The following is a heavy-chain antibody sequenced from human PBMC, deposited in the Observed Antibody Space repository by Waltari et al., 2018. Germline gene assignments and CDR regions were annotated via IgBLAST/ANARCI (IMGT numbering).Heavy chain of an antibody. CDR2: IYGGGGT. J-gene: IGHJ4*02. V-gene: IGHV3-53*01. CDR3: ARDLGGWFDY. D-gene: IGHD6-19*01. Sequence: EVQLVESGGGLIQPGGSLRLSCAASGFTVSSNYLSWVRRAPGKGLEWVSVIYGGGGTYYADSVKGRFTITRDNSKNTLYLQMSSLRAEDTAVYYCARDLGGWFDYWGQGTLVTVSS. CDR1: GFTVSSNY.